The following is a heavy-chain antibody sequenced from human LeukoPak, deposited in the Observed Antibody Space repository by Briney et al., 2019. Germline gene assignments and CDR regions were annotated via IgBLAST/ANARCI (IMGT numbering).Heavy chain of an antibody. J-gene: IGHJ4*02. Sequence: GGSLRLSCAASGFTFSSYWMHWVRQAPGKGLVWVSRINSDGSSTSYADSVKGRFTISRDNAKNTLYLQMNSLRAEDTAVYYCARDDYYDSSGNLFDYWGQGTLVTVSS. D-gene: IGHD3-22*01. CDR3: ARDDYYDSSGNLFDY. CDR1: GFTFSSYW. CDR2: INSDGSST. V-gene: IGHV3-74*01.